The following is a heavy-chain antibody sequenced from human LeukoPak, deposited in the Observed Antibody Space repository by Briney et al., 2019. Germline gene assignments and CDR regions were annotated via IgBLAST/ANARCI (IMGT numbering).Heavy chain of an antibody. CDR1: GYTFTSYY. Sequence: ASVKVSFKASGYTFTSYYIHWVRQAPGQGLEWMGIINPRSSSTTYAQKFQGRVTMTRDTSTSTVYMEVRSLRSEDAAVYYCASLHLGLLVLVGGRGGYFDNWGQGTLVTVSS. CDR2: INPRSSST. J-gene: IGHJ4*01. V-gene: IGHV1-46*01. CDR3: ASLHLGLLVLVGGRGGYFDN. D-gene: IGHD2-15*01.